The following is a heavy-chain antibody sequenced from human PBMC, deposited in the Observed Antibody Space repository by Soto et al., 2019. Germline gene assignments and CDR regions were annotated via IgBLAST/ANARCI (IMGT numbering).Heavy chain of an antibody. CDR1: GFTFTSYS. V-gene: IGHV3-21*01. Sequence: GGSLRLSCAASGFTFTSYSMNWVRQAPGKGLEWVPSIGTSSSYIYYADSVKGRFTISRDNAKNSLYLQMNSLRAEDTAVFYCARGTLSSFDSWGQGTLVTVSS. CDR2: IGTSSSYI. CDR3: ARGTLSSFDS. J-gene: IGHJ4*02.